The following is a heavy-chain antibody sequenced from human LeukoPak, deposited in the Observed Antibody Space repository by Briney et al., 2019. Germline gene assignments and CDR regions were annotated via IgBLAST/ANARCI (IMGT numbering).Heavy chain of an antibody. CDR1: GFTFSSYA. V-gene: IGHV3-64D*09. CDR2: INSNGGST. CDR3: VKTNQYYYVSGSYWDY. D-gene: IGHD3-10*01. J-gene: IGHJ4*02. Sequence: PGGSLRLSCSASGFTFSSYAIYWVRQAPGKGLEYVSAINSNGGSTYYADSVKGRFTISRDKSKNTLYLQMSNLRAEDTAVYYCVKTNQYYYVSGSYWDYWGQGSLVTVSS.